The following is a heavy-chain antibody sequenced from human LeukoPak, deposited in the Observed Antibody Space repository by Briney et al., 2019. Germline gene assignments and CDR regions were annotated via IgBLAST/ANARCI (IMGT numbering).Heavy chain of an antibody. D-gene: IGHD5-24*01. CDR2: MNPNSGNT. J-gene: IGHJ5*02. CDR1: GYTFTSYD. V-gene: IGHV1-8*01. Sequence: GASVKVSCKASGYTFTSYDINWVRQATGQGLEWMGWMNPNSGNTGYAQKFQGRVTMTRNTSISTAYMELSSLRSEDTAVYYCAGGGMATITGYFDLWGQGALVTVSS. CDR3: AGGGMATITGYFDL.